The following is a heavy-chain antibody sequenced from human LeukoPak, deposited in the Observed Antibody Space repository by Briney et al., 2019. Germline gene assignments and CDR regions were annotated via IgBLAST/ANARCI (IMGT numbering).Heavy chain of an antibody. Sequence: SVKVSCKASGGTFISYAISWVRQAPGQGLEWMGGIIPIFGTANYAQKFQGRVTITADKSTSTAYMELSSLRAEDTAVYYCARDGDIVVDYAFDIWGQGTMVTVSS. J-gene: IGHJ3*02. CDR3: ARDGDIVVDYAFDI. CDR1: GGTFISYA. D-gene: IGHD2-2*01. V-gene: IGHV1-69*06. CDR2: IIPIFGTA.